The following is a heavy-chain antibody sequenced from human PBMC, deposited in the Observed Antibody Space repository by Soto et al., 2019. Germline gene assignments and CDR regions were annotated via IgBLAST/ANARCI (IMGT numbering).Heavy chain of an antibody. V-gene: IGHV1-2*02. Sequence: ASVKVSCKASGYTFTGYYMHWVRQAPGQGLEWMGWISPDSGGTNYAQKFQGRVTMARDTSISTAYMELSSLRSDDTAVYFCARDSGYCTSTSCYYFDSWGQGTLVTVSS. D-gene: IGHD2-2*01. CDR1: GYTFTGYY. CDR3: ARDSGYCTSTSCYYFDS. J-gene: IGHJ4*02. CDR2: ISPDSGGT.